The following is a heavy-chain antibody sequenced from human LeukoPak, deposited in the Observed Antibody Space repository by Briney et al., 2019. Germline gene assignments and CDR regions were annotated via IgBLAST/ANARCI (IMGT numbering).Heavy chain of an antibody. V-gene: IGHV3-15*07. CDR3: VTDANRILGARGTGY. Sequence: GGSLRLTCAASGFYFSGAYMNWVRQAPGKGLEWVGLIKNKHEHQATDYAAPVRERFIITRDDSSSTLFLQMNSLKTEDTAVYYCVTDANRILGARGTGYWGQGILVTVSS. CDR1: GFYFSGAY. CDR2: IKNKHEHQAT. D-gene: IGHD1-26*01. J-gene: IGHJ4*02.